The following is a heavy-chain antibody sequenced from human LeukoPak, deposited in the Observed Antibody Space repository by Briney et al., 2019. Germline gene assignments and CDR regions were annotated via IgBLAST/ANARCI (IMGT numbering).Heavy chain of an antibody. V-gene: IGHV1-2*06. D-gene: IGHD4/OR15-4a*01. Sequence: ASVKVSCKASGYTFTSYDINWVRQAPGQGLEWMGRINPNIGGTNYAQKFQGSVTITRDTSTSTAYMELSRLRPDDTTVYYCARGYDYGDPTDYWGQGTLVTVSS. CDR1: GYTFTSYD. CDR2: INPNIGGT. J-gene: IGHJ4*02. CDR3: ARGYDYGDPTDY.